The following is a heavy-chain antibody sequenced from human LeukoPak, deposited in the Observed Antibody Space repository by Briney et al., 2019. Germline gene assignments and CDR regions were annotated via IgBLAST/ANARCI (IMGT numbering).Heavy chain of an antibody. Sequence: ASVKVSCKASGYTFTSYDINWVRQAPGQGLEWMGWMNPNSGNTDYAQKFQGRVTMTRNTSISTAYMELSSLRSEDTAVYYCARGRVHELLYLCYWGQGTLVTVSS. D-gene: IGHD3-10*01. V-gene: IGHV1-8*01. J-gene: IGHJ4*02. CDR2: MNPNSGNT. CDR3: ARGRVHELLYLCY. CDR1: GYTFTSYD.